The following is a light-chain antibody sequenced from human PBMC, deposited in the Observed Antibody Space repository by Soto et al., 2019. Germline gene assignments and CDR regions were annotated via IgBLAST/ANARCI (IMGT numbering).Light chain of an antibody. V-gene: IGLV2-18*02. CDR3: SSFTSDTTDV. Sequence: QSALTQPPSVSGSPGQSVAVSCTGTSSDVGSYNRVSWYQQPPGTAPKLMIYEVSNRPSGVPDRFSGSKSGNTASLTISGLQAEDEADYYCSSFTSDTTDVFGTGTQLTVL. CDR1: SSDVGSYNR. J-gene: IGLJ1*01. CDR2: EVS.